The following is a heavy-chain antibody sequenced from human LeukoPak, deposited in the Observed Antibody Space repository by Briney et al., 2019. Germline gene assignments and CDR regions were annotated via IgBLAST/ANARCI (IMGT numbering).Heavy chain of an antibody. CDR2: IYYSGST. D-gene: IGHD3-22*01. CDR1: XGXVSSGSYY. CDR3: ARESSGYDSSGYYFYYFDY. V-gene: IGHV4-61*01. Sequence: XLSLXCXVSXGXVSSGSYYWSWIRQPPGKGLEWIGYIYYSGSTNYNPSLKSRVTISVDTSKNQFSLKLSSVTAADTAVYYCARESSGYDSSGYYFYYFDYWGQGTLVTVSS. J-gene: IGHJ4*02.